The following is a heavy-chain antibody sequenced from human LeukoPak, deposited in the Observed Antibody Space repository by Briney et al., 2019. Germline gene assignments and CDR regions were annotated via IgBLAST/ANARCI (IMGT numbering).Heavy chain of an antibody. V-gene: IGHV4-34*01. CDR1: GGSFSGYY. Sequence: SETLSLTCAVYGGSFSGYYWSWIRQPPGKGLEWIGEINHSGSTNYNPSLKSRVTISVDTSKNQFSLKLSSVTAADTAVYYCAAHSYYYDSSGPKWGQGTLVTVSS. CDR2: INHSGST. D-gene: IGHD3-22*01. J-gene: IGHJ4*02. CDR3: AAHSYYYDSSGPK.